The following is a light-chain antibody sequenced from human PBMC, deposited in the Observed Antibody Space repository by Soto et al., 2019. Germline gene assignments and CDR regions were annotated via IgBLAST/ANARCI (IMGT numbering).Light chain of an antibody. CDR1: QSVSSN. CDR3: QQYNNWPYT. Sequence: EIVMTQSPATLSVSPGERAALSCRASQSVSSNFAWYQQKPGQAPWLLIYGASTRATGIPARFSGSGSGTEFTLTISSLQSEDFAVYYCQQYNNWPYTFGQGTKLEIK. CDR2: GAS. V-gene: IGKV3-15*01. J-gene: IGKJ2*01.